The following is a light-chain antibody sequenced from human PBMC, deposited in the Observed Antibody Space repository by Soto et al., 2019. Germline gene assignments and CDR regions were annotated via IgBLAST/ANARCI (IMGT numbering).Light chain of an antibody. V-gene: IGKV3-20*01. Sequence: EIVLTQSPGTLSLSPGDRATLSCRASQTVSNNYLAWCQQKPGQAPRVIMYGASRRATGIPDRFSGSGSGTDFTLTISSLEPEDVAVYYCQQYGSSPRTFGQGTKVDIK. J-gene: IGKJ1*01. CDR2: GAS. CDR1: QTVSNNY. CDR3: QQYGSSPRT.